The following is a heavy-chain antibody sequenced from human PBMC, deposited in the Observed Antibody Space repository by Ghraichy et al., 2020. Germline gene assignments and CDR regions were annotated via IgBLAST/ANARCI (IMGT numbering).Heavy chain of an antibody. D-gene: IGHD6-13*01. V-gene: IGHV3-23*01. CDR1: GFTFSNYA. CDR3: ANCYSNSWSAVGFYS. J-gene: IGHJ4*02. Sequence: GGSLRLSCIGSGFTFSNYAMSWVRQAPGKGLEWVSSISTSGSNTYYGDPVKGRFTISRDNSRNTLFLQMNSLRADDTAIYYCANCYSNSWSAVGFYSWGQGTLVTVSS. CDR2: ISTSGSNT.